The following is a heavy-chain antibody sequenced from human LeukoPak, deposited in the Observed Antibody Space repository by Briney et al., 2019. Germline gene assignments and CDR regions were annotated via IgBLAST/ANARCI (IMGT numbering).Heavy chain of an antibody. V-gene: IGHV3-7*01. Sequence: PGGSLRLSCAASGFTFSSYWMSWVRQAPGKGLEWVANIKQDGSEKYYVDSVKGRFTNSRDNAKNSLYLQMNSLRAEDTAVYYCARDRDYDFWSGYTYYFDYWGQGTLVTVSS. CDR2: IKQDGSEK. CDR3: ARDRDYDFWSGYTYYFDY. J-gene: IGHJ4*02. D-gene: IGHD3-3*01. CDR1: GFTFSSYW.